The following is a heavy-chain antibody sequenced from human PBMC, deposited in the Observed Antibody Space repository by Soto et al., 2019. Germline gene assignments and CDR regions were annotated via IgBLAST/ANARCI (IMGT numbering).Heavy chain of an antibody. CDR1: GFTFSSYG. J-gene: IGHJ5*02. Sequence: QVQLVESGGGVVQPGRSLRLSCAASGFTFSSYGMHWVRQAPGKGLEWVAVIWYDGSNKYYADSVKGRFTISRDNSKNTLDLQMNSLRAEDTAVYYCARDPIGAAAGTPWFDPWGQGTLVTVSS. V-gene: IGHV3-33*01. CDR2: IWYDGSNK. D-gene: IGHD6-13*01. CDR3: ARDPIGAAAGTPWFDP.